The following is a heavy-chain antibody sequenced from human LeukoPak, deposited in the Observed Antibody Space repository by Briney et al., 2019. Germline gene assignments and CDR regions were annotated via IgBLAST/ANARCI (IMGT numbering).Heavy chain of an antibody. Sequence: SETLSLTCTVSGYSISSGYYWGWIRPPPGKGLEWIGSIYHSGSTYYNPSLKSRVTISVDTSKNQFSLKLSSVTAADTAMYYCAGNYGSGSRNDYWGQGTLVTVSS. CDR3: AGNYGSGSRNDY. CDR1: GYSISSGYY. J-gene: IGHJ4*02. V-gene: IGHV4-38-2*02. D-gene: IGHD3-10*01. CDR2: IYHSGST.